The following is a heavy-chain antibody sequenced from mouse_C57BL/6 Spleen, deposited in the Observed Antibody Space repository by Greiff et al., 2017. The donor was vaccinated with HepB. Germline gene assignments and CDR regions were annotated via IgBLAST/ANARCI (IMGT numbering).Heavy chain of an antibody. CDR3: ARSDGYYADAMDY. V-gene: IGHV1-26*01. J-gene: IGHJ4*01. CDR1: GYTFTDYY. D-gene: IGHD2-3*01. Sequence: VQLQQSGPELVKPGASVKISCKASGYTFTDYYMNWVKQSHGKSLEWIGDINPNNGGTSYNQKFKGKATLTVDKSSSTAYMELRSLTSEDSAVYYCARSDGYYADAMDYWGQGTSVTVSS. CDR2: INPNNGGT.